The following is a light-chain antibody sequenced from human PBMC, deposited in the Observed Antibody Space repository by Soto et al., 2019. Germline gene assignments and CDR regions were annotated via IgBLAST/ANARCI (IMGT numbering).Light chain of an antibody. CDR1: QSISSY. Sequence: DLKMAQSQSCLSSSVGDRFTITCRASQSISSYLNWDPKTPGKAPKLXXYAASSLQSGVPSRFSGSGSGTDFTLTISSLQPEDFATYDGQQSYRTHKITFGQGTRLEIK. V-gene: IGKV1-39*01. CDR3: QQSYRTHKIT. CDR2: AAS. J-gene: IGKJ5*01.